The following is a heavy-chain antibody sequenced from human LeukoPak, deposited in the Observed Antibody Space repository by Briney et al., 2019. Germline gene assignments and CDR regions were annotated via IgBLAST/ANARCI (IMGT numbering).Heavy chain of an antibody. CDR1: GFTFSSYG. V-gene: IGHV3-30*02. D-gene: IGHD4-23*01. CDR3: TKSRTVANSHFDY. J-gene: IGHJ4*02. CDR2: IRYDGSNK. Sequence: GGSLRLSCAASGFTFSSYGMHWVRQAPGKGLEWVAFIRYDGSNKYYADSVKSRFTISRDNSKNTLYLQMNSLRAEDTAVYYCTKSRTVANSHFDYWGQGTLVTVSS.